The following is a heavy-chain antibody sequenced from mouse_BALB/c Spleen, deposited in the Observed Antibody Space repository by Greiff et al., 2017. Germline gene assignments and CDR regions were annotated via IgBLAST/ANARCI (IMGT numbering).Heavy chain of an antibody. Sequence: VQRVESGPGLVAPSQSLSITCTVSGFSLTGYGVNWVRQPPGKGLEWLGMIWGDGSTDYNSALKSRLSISKDNFKSQVFLKMNSLQTDDTARYYCARGLRPGYFDYWGQGTTLTVSS. J-gene: IGHJ2*01. V-gene: IGHV2-6-7*01. D-gene: IGHD1-2*01. CDR3: ARGLRPGYFDY. CDR1: GFSLTGYG. CDR2: IWGDGST.